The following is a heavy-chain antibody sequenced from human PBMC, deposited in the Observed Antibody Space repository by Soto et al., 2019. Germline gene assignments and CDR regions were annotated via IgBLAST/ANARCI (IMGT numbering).Heavy chain of an antibody. CDR1: GGSISSSNYY. J-gene: IGHJ5*02. CDR2: VYYKGFT. CDR3: ARMGDFWSGPGELDP. V-gene: IGHV4-39*01. Sequence: SSETLSLTCTVSGGSISSSNYYWAWIRQSPGKRLEWIGSVYYKGFTYYKPSLKNRVTISLDTSKNQFSLKLTSVTAADTAVYYCARMGDFWSGPGELDPWGQGTLVTVSS. D-gene: IGHD3-3*01.